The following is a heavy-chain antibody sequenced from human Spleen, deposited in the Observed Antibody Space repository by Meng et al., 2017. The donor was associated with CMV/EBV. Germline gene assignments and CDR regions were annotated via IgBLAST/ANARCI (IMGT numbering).Heavy chain of an antibody. V-gene: IGHV4-39*07. Sequence: SETLSLTCTVSGGSISSSSYYWGWIRQPPGKGLEWIGSIYYSGSTYYNPSLKSRVTISVDTSKNQFSLKLSSVTAADTAVYYCARPRGEGYYYGMDVWGQGTTVTV. CDR1: GGSISSSSYY. CDR2: IYYSGST. J-gene: IGHJ6*02. CDR3: ARPRGEGYYYGMDV.